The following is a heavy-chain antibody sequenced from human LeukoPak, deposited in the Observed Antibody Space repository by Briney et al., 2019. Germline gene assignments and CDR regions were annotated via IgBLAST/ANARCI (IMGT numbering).Heavy chain of an antibody. CDR1: LYTFSIAW. J-gene: IGHJ4*02. D-gene: IGHD4/OR15-4a*01. Sequence: PGGSLRLSRAASLYTFSIAWMNWVRQAPGKGLEWVGRIKSKADGETTDYAAPVKGRFTISRDDSNNMVYLQMNSLKIEDTAVYYCAIDEPNYAPYDFDYWGQGTLVTVSS. V-gene: IGHV3-15*01. CDR2: IKSKADGETT. CDR3: AIDEPNYAPYDFDY.